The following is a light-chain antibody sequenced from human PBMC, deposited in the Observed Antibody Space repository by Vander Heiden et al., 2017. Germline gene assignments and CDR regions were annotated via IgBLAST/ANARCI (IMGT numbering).Light chain of an antibody. CDR1: QSVSSY. Sequence: EIVLTQSPATLSLSPGERATLSCRASQSVSSYLAWYQQKPGQAPRLLIYDASNRATGIKARFSGSGDGTDFTLTISSLEPEDFAVYYCQQRSNGPPRLTFGGGTKVEIK. CDR2: DAS. V-gene: IGKV3-11*01. CDR3: QQRSNGPPRLT. J-gene: IGKJ4*01.